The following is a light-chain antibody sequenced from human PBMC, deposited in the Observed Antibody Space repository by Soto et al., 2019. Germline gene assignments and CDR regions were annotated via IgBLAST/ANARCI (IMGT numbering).Light chain of an antibody. Sequence: QSALTQPASVSGSPGQSITISCTGSSSDVGGYNYVSWYQQHPGKAPKLMIYEVSNRPSGVSNRFSGSKSGNTASLTISGLQAEDEADYYCSSYTNSITRVFGGGTKVTVL. CDR2: EVS. V-gene: IGLV2-14*01. J-gene: IGLJ3*02. CDR1: SSDVGGYNY. CDR3: SSYTNSITRV.